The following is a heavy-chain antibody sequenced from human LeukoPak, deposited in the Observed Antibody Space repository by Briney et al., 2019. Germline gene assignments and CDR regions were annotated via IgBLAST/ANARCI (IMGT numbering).Heavy chain of an antibody. V-gene: IGHV1-2*02. J-gene: IGHJ4*02. CDR2: INPNSGDT. CDR1: GYTFTFYY. D-gene: IGHD1-26*01. Sequence: GASVTVSCTASGYTFTFYYIHWVRQAPGQGLEWMGWINPNSGDTHYAQKFQGRVTMTRDTSISTAYMELSRLRSDDTAMYYCARGSTVGATESLGFDYWGQGTPVTVSS. CDR3: ARGSTVGATESLGFDY.